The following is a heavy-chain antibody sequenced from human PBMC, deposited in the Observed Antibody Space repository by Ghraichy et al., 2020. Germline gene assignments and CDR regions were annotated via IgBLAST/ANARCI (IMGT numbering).Heavy chain of an antibody. CDR3: AKGGIGGWYYLIDS. D-gene: IGHD6-19*01. CDR1: GFKFSSFA. V-gene: IGHV3-23*01. J-gene: IGHJ4*02. CDR2: ITGSGQSS. Sequence: GGSLRLSCAASGFKFSSFAMNWVRQAPGKGLEWVSSITGSGQSSYYADSVKGRSTISRDNSKNMVYLQINSLRAGDTAVYFCAKGGIGGWYYLIDSWGQGTQVTVSS.